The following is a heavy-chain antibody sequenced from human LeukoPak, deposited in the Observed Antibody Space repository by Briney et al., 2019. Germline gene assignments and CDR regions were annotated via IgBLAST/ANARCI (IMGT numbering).Heavy chain of an antibody. CDR2: IRYDGSNK. CDR3: AKDGLVFRYCSGTSCHHDAFDI. Sequence: GGSLRLSCAASGFTFSSYGMHWVRQAPGKGLEWVAFIRYDGSNKYYADSVKGRFTISRDNSKNTLYLQMNSLRAEDTAVYYCAKDGLVFRYCSGTSCHHDAFDIWGQGTMVTVSS. V-gene: IGHV3-30*02. J-gene: IGHJ3*02. D-gene: IGHD2-2*01. CDR1: GFTFSSYG.